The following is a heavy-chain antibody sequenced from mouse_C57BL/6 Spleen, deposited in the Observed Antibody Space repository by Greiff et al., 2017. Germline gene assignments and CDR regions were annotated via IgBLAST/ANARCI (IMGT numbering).Heavy chain of an antibody. Sequence: EVKLQESGPGLVKPSQSLSLTCSVTGYSITSGYYWNWIRQFPGNKLEWMGYISYDGSNNYNPSLKNRISITRDTSKNQIFLKLNSVTTEDTATYYCARDQGDDYDGDYAMDYWGQGTSVTVSS. CDR3: ARDQGDDYDGDYAMDY. J-gene: IGHJ4*01. CDR2: ISYDGSN. V-gene: IGHV3-6*01. D-gene: IGHD2-4*01. CDR1: GYSITSGYY.